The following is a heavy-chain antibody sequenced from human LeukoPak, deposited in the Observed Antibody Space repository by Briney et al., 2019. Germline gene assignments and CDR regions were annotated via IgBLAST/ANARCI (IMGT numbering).Heavy chain of an antibody. V-gene: IGHV3-23*01. Sequence: PGGSLRLSCAASGFTFSSYAMSWVRQAPGKGLEWVSVISGSGVSTYYADSVKGRFTISRGNSKNTLYLQMNSLRAEDTAVYYCSKAHYFDSSGYYYEYWGQGTRVTVSS. CDR3: SKAHYFDSSGYYYEY. CDR1: GFTFSSYA. D-gene: IGHD3-22*01. CDR2: ISGSGVST. J-gene: IGHJ4*02.